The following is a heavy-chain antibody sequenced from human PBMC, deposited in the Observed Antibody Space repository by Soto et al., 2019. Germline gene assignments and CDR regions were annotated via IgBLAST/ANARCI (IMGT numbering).Heavy chain of an antibody. CDR1: GLTFSSYW. Sequence: VGSLRLSCAASGLTFSSYWMSWVRQAPGKGLEWVANINQGGSQKYYVDSVKGRFTISRDNAKNSLYLQMNSLRAEDTAVYYCARIYCSTTSCYYDYWGQGTLVTVSS. D-gene: IGHD2-2*01. CDR2: INQGGSQK. J-gene: IGHJ4*02. CDR3: ARIYCSTTSCYYDY. V-gene: IGHV3-7*01.